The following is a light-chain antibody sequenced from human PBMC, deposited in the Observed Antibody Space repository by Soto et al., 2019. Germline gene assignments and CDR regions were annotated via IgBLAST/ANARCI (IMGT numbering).Light chain of an antibody. V-gene: IGLV1-44*01. CDR2: SDN. J-gene: IGLJ3*02. CDR1: NSNIGSNP. Sequence: QSVLTQPPSASGTPGQRVTISCSGSNSNIGSNPVNWYQQLPGTAPKLLVHSDNQRPSGVPDRFSGSKSGTSASLAISGLQSEDEADYYCAAWDASLNWVFGGGTKVTVL. CDR3: AAWDASLNWV.